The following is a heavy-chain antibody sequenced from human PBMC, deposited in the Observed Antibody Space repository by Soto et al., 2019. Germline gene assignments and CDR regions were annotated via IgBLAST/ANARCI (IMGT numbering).Heavy chain of an antibody. D-gene: IGHD5-18*01. CDR1: GVSISSSSYY. CDR3: ARGDTAMPN. J-gene: IGHJ4*02. CDR2: IYYSGST. V-gene: IGHV4-39*01. Sequence: SETLSLTCTVSGVSISSSSYYWGWIRQPPGKGLEWIGSIYYSGSTYYNPSLKSRVTISVDTSKNQFSLKLSSVTAADKAVYYCARGDTAMPNWGQGTLVTVSS.